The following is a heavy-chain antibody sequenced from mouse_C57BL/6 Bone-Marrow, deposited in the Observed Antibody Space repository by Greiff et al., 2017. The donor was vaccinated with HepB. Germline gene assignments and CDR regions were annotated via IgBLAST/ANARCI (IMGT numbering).Heavy chain of an antibody. D-gene: IGHD2-3*01. CDR3: ARDVDGYYAMDY. CDR1: GFTFSSYA. V-gene: IGHV5-4*01. CDR2: ISDGGSYT. J-gene: IGHJ4*01. Sequence: EVQWVESGGGLVKPGGSLKLSCAASGFTFSSYAMSWVRQTPEKRLEWVATISDGGSYTYYPDNVKGRFTISRDNAKNNMYLQMSHLKSEDTAMYYCARDVDGYYAMDYWGQGTSVTVSS.